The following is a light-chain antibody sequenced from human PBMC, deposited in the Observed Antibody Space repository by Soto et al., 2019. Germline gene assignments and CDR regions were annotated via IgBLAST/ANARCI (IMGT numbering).Light chain of an antibody. V-gene: IGKV3-11*01. CDR1: QSVSTY. Sequence: IVLTQSPATLSLSPGERATLSCRASQSVSTYLAWYQQKPGQAPRLLISDASNRATGIPARFSGSGSGTDFTLTISSLEPEDFAVYYCQQRADWPSYTFGQGTKLEIK. J-gene: IGKJ2*01. CDR3: QQRADWPSYT. CDR2: DAS.